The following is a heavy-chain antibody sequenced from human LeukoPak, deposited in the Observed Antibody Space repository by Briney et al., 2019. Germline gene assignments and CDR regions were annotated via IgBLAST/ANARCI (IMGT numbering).Heavy chain of an antibody. CDR1: SGSFSGYY. J-gene: IGHJ4*02. D-gene: IGHD3-22*01. CDR2: INHSGST. CDR3: ARGGVVITVDY. Sequence: PSETLSLTCAVYSGSFSGYYWSWIRQPPGKGLEWIGEINHSGSTNYNPSLKSRVTISVDTSKNQFSLKLSSVTAADTAVYYCARGGVVITVDYWGQGTLVTVSS. V-gene: IGHV4-34*01.